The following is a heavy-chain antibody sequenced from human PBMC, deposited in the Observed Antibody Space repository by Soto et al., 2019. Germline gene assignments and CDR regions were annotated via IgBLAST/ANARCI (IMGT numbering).Heavy chain of an antibody. J-gene: IGHJ4*02. Sequence: ASVKVSCKASGYTFTSYGISWVRQAPGQGLEWMGWISAYNGNTNYAQKLQGRVTMTTDTSTSTAYMELRSLRSDDTAVYYCARDVARDYYDSSGYPVTGIINYFDCWGQGTLVTVSS. CDR3: ARDVARDYYDSSGYPVTGIINYFDC. D-gene: IGHD3-22*01. CDR2: ISAYNGNT. CDR1: GYTFTSYG. V-gene: IGHV1-18*01.